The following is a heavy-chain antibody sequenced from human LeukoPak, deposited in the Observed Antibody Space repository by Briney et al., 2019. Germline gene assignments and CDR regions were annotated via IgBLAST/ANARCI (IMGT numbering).Heavy chain of an antibody. Sequence: GASVKVSCKASGYTFTCYYMHWVRQAPGQGLEWMGWINPNSGGTNYAQKFQGRVTMTRDTSISTAYMELSRLRSDDTAVYYCARVTGMVGILFDYWGQGTLVTVSS. CDR2: INPNSGGT. V-gene: IGHV1-2*02. CDR3: ARVTGMVGILFDY. J-gene: IGHJ4*02. D-gene: IGHD1-26*01. CDR1: GYTFTCYY.